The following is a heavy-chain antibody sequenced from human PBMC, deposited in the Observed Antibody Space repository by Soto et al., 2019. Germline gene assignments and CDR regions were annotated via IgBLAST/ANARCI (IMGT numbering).Heavy chain of an antibody. Sequence: EVQLVESGGGLVKPGGSLRLSCAASGFTFSSYSMVWVRQAPEKGLEWVSSIGGSSGHIYYADSLKGRFTISRDNAKNSLYLKMTSLRVDDTAVYYCARTNGAYSNYFDFWGQGTLVTVSS. D-gene: IGHD2-8*01. V-gene: IGHV3-21*01. CDR3: ARTNGAYSNYFDF. CDR1: GFTFSSYS. J-gene: IGHJ4*02. CDR2: IGGSSGHI.